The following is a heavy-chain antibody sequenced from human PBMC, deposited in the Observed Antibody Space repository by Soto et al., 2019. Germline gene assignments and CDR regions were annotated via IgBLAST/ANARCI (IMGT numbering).Heavy chain of an antibody. CDR3: ARQIYHYDRGPNFQYYFDS. CDR1: GYSFAGYW. CDR2: IDPSDSPN. Sequence: GESLKISCTGSGYSFAGYWITWVRQKPGKGLEWMGRIDPSDSPNYYSPPFRGHVTISVTKSITTVFLQWRSLRASDTAMYYCARQIYHYDRGPNFQYYFDSWGQATPVTVS. J-gene: IGHJ4*02. D-gene: IGHD3-22*01. V-gene: IGHV5-10-1*01.